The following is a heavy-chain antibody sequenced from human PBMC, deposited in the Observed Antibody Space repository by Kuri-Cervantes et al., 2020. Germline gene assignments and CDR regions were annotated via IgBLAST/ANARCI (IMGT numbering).Heavy chain of an antibody. V-gene: IGHV4-34*01. CDR2: INHSGST. CDR1: GGSFSGYY. CDR3: ARVRGGCSSTSCYWIFGMDV. J-gene: IGHJ6*02. D-gene: IGHD2-2*01. Sequence: GSLRLSCAVYGGSFSGYYWSWIRQPPGKGLEWIGEINHSGSTNYNPSLKSRVTISVDTSKNQFSLKLSSVTAADTAVYYCARVRGGCSSTSCYWIFGMDVWGQGTTVTVSS.